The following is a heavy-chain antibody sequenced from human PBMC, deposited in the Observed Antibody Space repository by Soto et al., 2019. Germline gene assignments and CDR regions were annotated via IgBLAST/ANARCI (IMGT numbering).Heavy chain of an antibody. D-gene: IGHD2-2*01. CDR1: GYTFTGYY. CDR2: INPNSGGT. CDR3: ARGKGVPAADLDYYYGMDV. V-gene: IGHV1-2*04. Sequence: ASVKVSCKASGYTFTGYYMHWVRQAPGQGLEWMGWINPNSGGTNYAQKFQGWVTMTRDTSISTAYMELSRLRSDDTAVYYCARGKGVPAADLDYYYGMDVWGQGTTVTVSS. J-gene: IGHJ6*02.